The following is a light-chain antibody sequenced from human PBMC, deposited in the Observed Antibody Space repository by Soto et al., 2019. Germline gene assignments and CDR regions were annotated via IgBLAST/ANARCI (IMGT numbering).Light chain of an antibody. CDR3: QQYNNWPGT. CDR1: QSVSSY. Sequence: EIVLTQSPATLSLSPGERATLSCRASQSVSSYLAWYQQKPGQAPRLLIYDASNRATGIPARFSGSGSGTEFTLTIGSLQSEDCALYYCQQYNNWPGTFGQGTKVDIK. V-gene: IGKV3-11*01. CDR2: DAS. J-gene: IGKJ1*01.